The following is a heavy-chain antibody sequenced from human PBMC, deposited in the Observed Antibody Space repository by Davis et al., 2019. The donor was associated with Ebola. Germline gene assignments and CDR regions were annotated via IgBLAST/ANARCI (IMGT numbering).Heavy chain of an antibody. CDR2: IYHSGST. V-gene: IGHV4-39*07. CDR1: GGSISSSSYY. J-gene: IGHJ4*02. D-gene: IGHD3-16*01. CDR3: AGRLRSFDY. Sequence: MPSETLSLTCTVSGGSISSSSYYWGWIRQPPGKGLEWIGEIYHSGSTNYNPSLKSRVTISVDKSKNQFSLKLSSVTAADTAVYYCAGRLRSFDYWGQGTLVTVSS.